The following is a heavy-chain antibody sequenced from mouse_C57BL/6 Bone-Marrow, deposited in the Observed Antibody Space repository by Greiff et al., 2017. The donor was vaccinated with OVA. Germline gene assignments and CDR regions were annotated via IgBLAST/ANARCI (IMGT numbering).Heavy chain of an antibody. CDR1: GYTFTSYW. J-gene: IGHJ4*01. CDR2: INPSSGYT. V-gene: IGHV1-7*01. Sequence: QVHVKQSGAELAKPGASVKLSCKASGYTFTSYWMHWVKQRPGQGLEWIGYINPSSGYTKYNQKFKDKATLTADKSSSTAYMQLSSLTYEDSAVYYCASWRGIGYDYDGYYAMDYWGQGTSVTVSS. CDR3: ASWRGIGYDYDGYYAMDY. D-gene: IGHD2-4*01.